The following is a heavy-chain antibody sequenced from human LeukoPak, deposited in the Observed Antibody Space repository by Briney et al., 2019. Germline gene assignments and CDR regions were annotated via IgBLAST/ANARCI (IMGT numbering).Heavy chain of an antibody. CDR3: GRNLDSGSDH. V-gene: IGHV4-59*02. D-gene: IGHD3-9*01. Sequence: SGTLSLTCSFSGASVRSDYWNWIRQSPGRGLWWMGWTHYRGDIHDNPSLKSRLTMSVDASSNQVSLKLSSVTAADAAVCYCGRNLDSGSDHWGQGTLVTVSS. CDR1: GASVRSDY. J-gene: IGHJ4*02. CDR2: THYRGDI.